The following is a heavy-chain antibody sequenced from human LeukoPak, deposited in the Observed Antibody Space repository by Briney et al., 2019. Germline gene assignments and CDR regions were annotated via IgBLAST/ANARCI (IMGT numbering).Heavy chain of an antibody. CDR2: ILPIFGTA. Sequence: SVKVSCKASGGTFSSYAISWVRQAPGQGREWMGGILPIFGTANYAQKFQGRVTITTDESTITAYMELSSLRSEDTAVYYCGAHEPPDYWGQGTLVTVSS. J-gene: IGHJ4*02. V-gene: IGHV1-69*05. CDR1: GGTFSSYA. CDR3: GAHEPPDY.